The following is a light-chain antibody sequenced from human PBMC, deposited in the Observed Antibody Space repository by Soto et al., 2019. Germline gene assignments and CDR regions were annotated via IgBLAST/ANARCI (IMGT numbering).Light chain of an antibody. CDR1: QNITDW. V-gene: IGKV1-5*01. J-gene: IGKJ2*01. CDR3: QEYKTYA. CDR2: DAS. Sequence: DIQMTQSPSTLSAYVGDRVTITCRASQNITDWLAWYQHKPGKAPELLISDASTLATGVPSRFSGSGSGTEFTLTVSSLQTDDSATYFCQEYKTYAFGPGTKV.